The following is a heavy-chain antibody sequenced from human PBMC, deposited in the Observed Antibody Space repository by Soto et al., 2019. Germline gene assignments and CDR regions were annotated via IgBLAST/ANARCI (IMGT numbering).Heavy chain of an antibody. Sequence: PGGSLRLSCAASGFTFSNAWMSWVRQAPGKGLEWVGRIKSKTDGGTTDYAAPVKGIFTISRDDSKNTLYLQMNSLKTEDTAVYYCTTPHYGSGSYYHYWGQGTLVTVSS. CDR2: IKSKTDGGTT. CDR3: TTPHYGSGSYYHY. J-gene: IGHJ4*02. V-gene: IGHV3-15*01. D-gene: IGHD3-10*01. CDR1: GFTFSNAW.